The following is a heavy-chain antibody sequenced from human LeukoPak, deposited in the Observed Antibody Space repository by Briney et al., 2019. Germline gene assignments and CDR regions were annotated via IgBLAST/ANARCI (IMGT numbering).Heavy chain of an antibody. Sequence: SVKVSCKASGGTFSSYAISWVRQAPGQGLEWMGGIIPIFGTANYAQKFQGRVTITADESTSTAYMELSSLRSEDTAVYYCARPIYGDYDHYYYGMDVWGQGTTVTVSS. D-gene: IGHD4-17*01. CDR1: GGTFSSYA. CDR2: IIPIFGTA. CDR3: ARPIYGDYDHYYYGMDV. V-gene: IGHV1-69*13. J-gene: IGHJ6*02.